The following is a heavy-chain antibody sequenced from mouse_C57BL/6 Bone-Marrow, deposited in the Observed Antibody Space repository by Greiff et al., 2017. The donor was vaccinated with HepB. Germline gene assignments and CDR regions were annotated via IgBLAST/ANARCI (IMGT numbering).Heavy chain of an antibody. Sequence: VQLQQPGAELVKPGASVKLSCKASGYTFTSYWMHWVKQSPGQGLEWIGMIHPNSGSTNYNEKFKSKATLTVDKSSSTAYMQLSSLTSEDSAVYYCARSTARGYDYWGQGTSVTVSS. CDR2: IHPNSGST. V-gene: IGHV1-64*01. J-gene: IGHJ4*01. CDR1: GYTFTSYW. D-gene: IGHD3-2*01. CDR3: ARSTARGYDY.